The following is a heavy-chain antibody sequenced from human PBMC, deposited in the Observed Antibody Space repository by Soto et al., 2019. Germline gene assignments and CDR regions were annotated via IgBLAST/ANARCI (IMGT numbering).Heavy chain of an antibody. CDR1: GFTFDDYA. V-gene: IGHV3-9*01. Sequence: GGSLRLSCAASGFTFDDYAMHWVRQAPGKGLEWVSGISWNSGSIGYADSVKGRFTISRDNAKNSLYLQMNSLRAEDTALYYCAKDNQAFWSGYSTSYMDVWGKGTTVTVSS. J-gene: IGHJ6*03. CDR3: AKDNQAFWSGYSTSYMDV. CDR2: ISWNSGSI. D-gene: IGHD3-3*01.